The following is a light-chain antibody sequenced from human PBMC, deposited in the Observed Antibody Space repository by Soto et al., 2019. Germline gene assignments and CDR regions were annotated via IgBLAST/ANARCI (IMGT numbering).Light chain of an antibody. V-gene: IGKV1-12*01. CDR1: QGISSW. CDR3: QQANSFSIP. CDR2: APS. J-gene: IGKJ5*01. Sequence: DIQMTQSPSSVSASVGDRVTITCRASQGISSWLAWYQQKPGKAPKLLIYAPSSWQSGAPSRFNGSGSGPVFPLPITGLQPEDFAPSYCQQANSFSIPSGQGTRLEI.